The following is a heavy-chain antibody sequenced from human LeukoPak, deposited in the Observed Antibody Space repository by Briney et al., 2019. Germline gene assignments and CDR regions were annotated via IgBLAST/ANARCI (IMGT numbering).Heavy chain of an antibody. V-gene: IGHV3-23*01. D-gene: IGHD3-9*01. CDR1: GFTFSSYA. Sequence: GGSLRLSCAASGFTFSSYAMSWVLQAPGKGLEWLSGISGSGGSTYYADSVKGRFTISRDNSKNTLYLQMNSLRAEDTAVYYCANQHHDILTGYSFDYWGQGTLVTVSS. CDR2: ISGSGGST. J-gene: IGHJ4*02. CDR3: ANQHHDILTGYSFDY.